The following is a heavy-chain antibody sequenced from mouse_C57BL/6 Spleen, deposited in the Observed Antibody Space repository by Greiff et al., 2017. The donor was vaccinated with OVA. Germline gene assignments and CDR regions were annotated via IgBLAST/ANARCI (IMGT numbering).Heavy chain of an antibody. CDR2: IYPGSGST. V-gene: IGHV1-55*01. CDR3: ARMPPSYGIRGDAMDY. J-gene: IGHJ4*01. CDR1: GYTFTSYW. D-gene: IGHD1-1*01. Sequence: QVQLQQPGAELVKPGASVKMSCKASGYTFTSYWITWVKQRPGQGLEWIGDIYPGSGSTNYNEKFKSKATLTVDTSSSPAYMQLSSLTSEDSAVYYCARMPPSYGIRGDAMDYWGQGTSVTVSS.